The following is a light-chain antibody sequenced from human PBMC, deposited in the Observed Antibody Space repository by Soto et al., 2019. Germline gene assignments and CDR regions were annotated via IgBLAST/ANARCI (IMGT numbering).Light chain of an antibody. CDR3: QQYGSSPRT. J-gene: IGKJ1*01. CDR1: QSVSSSY. Sequence: ETELTQSPGTLSLSPGERATLSCRASQSVSSSYLAWYQQQPRPAPRLLIYGASSRATGLPDRISGGGSGTDLTLTTSRLEPEDFAVYYCQQYGSSPRTFGQGTKVDIK. CDR2: GAS. V-gene: IGKV3-20*01.